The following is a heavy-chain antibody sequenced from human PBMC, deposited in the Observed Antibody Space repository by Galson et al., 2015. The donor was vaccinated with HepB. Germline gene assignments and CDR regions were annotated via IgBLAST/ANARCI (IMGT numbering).Heavy chain of an antibody. V-gene: IGHV3-43*01. J-gene: IGHJ6*02. Sequence: SLRLSCAASGFTFDDYTMHWVRQAPGKGLEWVSLISWDGVTTYYADSVKGRFTVSRDNSKHSLFLQMNSQRTQDTALYYCVKDLTYYYGSGISRAYGLDAWGQGTPVTVAS. D-gene: IGHD3-10*01. CDR3: VKDLTYYYGSGISRAYGLDA. CDR1: GFTFDDYT. CDR2: ISWDGVTT.